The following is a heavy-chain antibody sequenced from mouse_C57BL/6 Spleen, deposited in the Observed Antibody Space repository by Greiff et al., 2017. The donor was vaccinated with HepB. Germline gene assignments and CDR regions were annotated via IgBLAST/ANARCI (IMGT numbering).Heavy chain of an antibody. J-gene: IGHJ2*01. CDR3: TTRYDGYYYFDY. D-gene: IGHD2-3*01. V-gene: IGHV14-4*01. Sequence: VQLQQSGAELVRPGASVKLSCTASGFNIKDDYMHWVKQRPEQGLEWIGWIDPENGDTEYASKFQGKATITADTSSNTAYLQLSSLTSEDTAVYYCTTRYDGYYYFDYWGQGTTLTVSS. CDR2: IDPENGDT. CDR1: GFNIKDDY.